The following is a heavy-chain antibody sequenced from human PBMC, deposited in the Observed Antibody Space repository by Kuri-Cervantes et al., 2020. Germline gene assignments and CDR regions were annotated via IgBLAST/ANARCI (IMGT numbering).Heavy chain of an antibody. CDR2: IYYSGST. J-gene: IGHJ6*02. CDR3: ARTEGREGNDFWSGYYYYYYYGMDV. V-gene: IGHV4-59*01. Sequence: ESLKISCAASGFTFDDYAMHWIRQPPGKGLEWIGYIYYSGSTNYNPSLKSRVTISVDTSKNQFSLKLSSVTAADTAVYYCARTEGREGNDFWSGYYYYYYYGMDVWGQGTTVTVSS. CDR1: GFTFDDYA. D-gene: IGHD3-3*01.